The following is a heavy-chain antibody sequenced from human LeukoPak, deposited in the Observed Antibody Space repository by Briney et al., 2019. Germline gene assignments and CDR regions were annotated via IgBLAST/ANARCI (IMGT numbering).Heavy chain of an antibody. D-gene: IGHD3-10*01. J-gene: IGHJ4*02. Sequence: VASVKVSCKASGYTFTSYGISWVRQVPGQGLEWMGWISPYNGHTKYADKLQGRITMTTDTSTSTAYMELRSPRSDDTAVYSCARDRNNYGSGSYPSDYWGQGTLVTVSS. V-gene: IGHV1-18*01. CDR3: ARDRNNYGSGSYPSDY. CDR2: ISPYNGHT. CDR1: GYTFTSYG.